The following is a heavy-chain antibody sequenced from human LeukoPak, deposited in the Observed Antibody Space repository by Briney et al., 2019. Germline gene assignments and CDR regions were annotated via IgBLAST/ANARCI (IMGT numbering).Heavy chain of an antibody. J-gene: IGHJ4*02. Sequence: GGSLRLSCAASGFSFSDYAMTWVRQAPGKGLEWVSSTGDDTYYADSVKGRFTISRDDSKDTLFLQMNSLRVEDTAVYYCARDGGWGTALDYWGQGTLVTVSS. CDR2: TGDDT. CDR3: ARDGGWGTALDY. CDR1: GFSFSDYA. D-gene: IGHD3-16*01. V-gene: IGHV3-23*01.